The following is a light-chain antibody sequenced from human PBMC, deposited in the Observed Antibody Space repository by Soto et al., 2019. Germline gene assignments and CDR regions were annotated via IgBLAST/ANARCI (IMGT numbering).Light chain of an antibody. J-gene: IGKJ1*01. V-gene: IGKV3-20*01. CDR2: GAS. CDR3: QQYGSSPWT. CDR1: QTIRSNY. Sequence: ETVLTQSPGTLSLSPGERTTLSCRASQTIRSNYLAWYRQTPGQAPRLLIYGASNRATGIADRFSGSGSGTDFTLIISRLGPEDFALYYCQQYGSSPWTFGQGTKVEI.